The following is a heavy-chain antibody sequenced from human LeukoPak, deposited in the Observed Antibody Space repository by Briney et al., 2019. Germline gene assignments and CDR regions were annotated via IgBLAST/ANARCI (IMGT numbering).Heavy chain of an antibody. CDR2: ISAYNGKT. CDR1: GYTFTNYG. Sequence: GASVKVSCKASGYTFTNYGLSWVRQAPGQGLEWMGWISAYNGKTNYAQKLQDRVTMTTDTYTTTVYMELRSLRFDDTAVYYRAREEGVSGDFDYWGQGTLVTVSS. V-gene: IGHV1-18*01. J-gene: IGHJ4*02. CDR3: AREEGVSGDFDY. D-gene: IGHD3-16*01.